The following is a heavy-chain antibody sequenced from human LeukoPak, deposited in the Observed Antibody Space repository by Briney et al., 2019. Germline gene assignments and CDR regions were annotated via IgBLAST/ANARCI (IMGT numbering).Heavy chain of an antibody. CDR1: GGSLNDYY. CDR2: INHSGST. CDR3: ARDIAAAGPWYFDL. Sequence: SETLSLTCAVYGGSLNDYYWSWTRQTPGKGLEWIGEINHSGSTNYNPSLKSRLTISVDTSKNQFSLRLNSVTAADTAVYYCARDIAAAGPWYFDLWGRGTLVTVSS. J-gene: IGHJ2*01. D-gene: IGHD6-13*01. V-gene: IGHV4-34*01.